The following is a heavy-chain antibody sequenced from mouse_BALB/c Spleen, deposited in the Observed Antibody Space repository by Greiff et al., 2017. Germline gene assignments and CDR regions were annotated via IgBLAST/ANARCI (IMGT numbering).Heavy chain of an antibody. Sequence: VQLQQSGAELVKPGASVKLSCTASGYTFTSYYMYWVKQRPGQGLEWIGEINPSNGGTNFNEKFKSKATLTVDKSSSTAYMQLSSLTSEDSAVYYCTTYYGNSWFAYWGQGTLVTVSA. CDR2: INPSNGGT. J-gene: IGHJ3*01. V-gene: IGHV1S81*02. D-gene: IGHD2-10*01. CDR1: GYTFTSYY. CDR3: TTYYGNSWFAY.